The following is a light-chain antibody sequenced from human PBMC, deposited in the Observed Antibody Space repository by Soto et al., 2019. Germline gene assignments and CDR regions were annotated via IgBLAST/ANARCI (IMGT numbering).Light chain of an antibody. CDR3: SSYTSSSTWV. CDR2: EVS. V-gene: IGLV2-14*01. J-gene: IGLJ3*02. Sequence: QSALTQPASVSGSPGQSITISCTGTSSDVGDYNYVSWYQQHPGKAPKLMIYEVSNRPSGVSNRFSGSKSGNTASLTISGLQAEDEADYYCSSYTSSSTWVFGGGTKQTVL. CDR1: SSDVGDYNY.